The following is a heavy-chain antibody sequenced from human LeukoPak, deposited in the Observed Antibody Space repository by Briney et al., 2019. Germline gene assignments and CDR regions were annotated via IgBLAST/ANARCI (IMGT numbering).Heavy chain of an antibody. Sequence: GASVKVSFKASGYTFTVYYMHWVRQAPGQGGEGMGWINPNSGGTNYAQKFQGRVTMTRDTSISTAYMELSRLRSDDTAVYYCARDLGMGRNDFWSGYHVGDAFDIWGQGTMVTVSS. CDR3: ARDLGMGRNDFWSGYHVGDAFDI. CDR2: INPNSGGT. CDR1: GYTFTVYY. D-gene: IGHD3-3*01. V-gene: IGHV1-2*02. J-gene: IGHJ3*02.